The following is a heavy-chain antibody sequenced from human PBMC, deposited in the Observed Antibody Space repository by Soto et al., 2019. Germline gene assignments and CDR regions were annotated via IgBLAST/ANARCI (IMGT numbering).Heavy chain of an antibody. V-gene: IGHV1-24*01. CDR3: ATMSGGIAVAGPLGLFDY. D-gene: IGHD6-19*01. CDR2: FDPEDGEK. CDR1: GYTLTELS. Sequence: QVQLVQSGAEVKKPGASVKVSCKVSGYTLTELSMHWVRQAPGKGLEWMGGFDPEDGEKIYAQNFQGRFTMTEDTSTYTAYMELSSLRSEDTAIYYCATMSGGIAVAGPLGLFDYWGQGTLVTVSS. J-gene: IGHJ4*02.